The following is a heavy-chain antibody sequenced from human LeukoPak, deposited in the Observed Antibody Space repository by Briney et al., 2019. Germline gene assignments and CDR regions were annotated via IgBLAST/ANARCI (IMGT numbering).Heavy chain of an antibody. D-gene: IGHD2-21*02. V-gene: IGHV4-59*01. J-gene: IGHJ4*02. CDR2: IYYSGST. Sequence: SETLSLTCTVSGGSISSYYWSWIRQPPGKGLEWIGYIYYSGSTNYNPSLKSPVTISVDTSKNQFSLKLSSVAATDTAVYYCARLRDCGGDCYWGYYFDYWGQGNLVTVSS. CDR3: ARLRDCGGDCYWGYYFDY. CDR1: GGSISSYY.